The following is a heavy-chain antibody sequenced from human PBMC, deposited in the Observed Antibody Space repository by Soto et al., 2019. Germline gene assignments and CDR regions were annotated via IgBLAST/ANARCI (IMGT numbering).Heavy chain of an antibody. CDR1: GFTFSSDW. CDR3: AKDNGYTGSESGTNFDY. D-gene: IGHD5-12*01. CDR2: IKQDGSEK. Sequence: GGSLRLSCAASGFTFSSDWMTWVRQAPGKGLEWVANIKQDGSEKNYVDSVKGRFTISRDNAKNSLYLQMNSLRAEDTAVYYCAKDNGYTGSESGTNFDYWGQGT. J-gene: IGHJ4*02. V-gene: IGHV3-7*01.